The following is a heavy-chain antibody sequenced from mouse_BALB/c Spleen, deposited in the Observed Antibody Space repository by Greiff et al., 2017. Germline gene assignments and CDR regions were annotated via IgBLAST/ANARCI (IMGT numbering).Heavy chain of an antibody. V-gene: IGHV5-12-1*01. CDR2: ISSGGGST. CDR1: GFAFSSYD. Sequence: EVMLVESGGGLVKPGGSLKLSCAASGFAFSSYDMSWVRQTPEKRLEWVAYISSGGGSTYYPDTVKGRFTISRDNAKNTLYLQMSSLKSEDTAMYYCARHRGYEAMDYWGQGTSVTVSS. CDR3: ARHRGYEAMDY. J-gene: IGHJ4*01. D-gene: IGHD3-1*01.